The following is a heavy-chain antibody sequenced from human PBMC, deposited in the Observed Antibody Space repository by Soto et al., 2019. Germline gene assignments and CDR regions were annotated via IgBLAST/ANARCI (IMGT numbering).Heavy chain of an antibody. Sequence: GGSLRLSCAASGFTFSSYGMHWVRQAPGKGLEWVAVIWYDGSNKYYADSVKGRFTISRDNSKNTLYLQMNSLRAEDTAVYYCARDDIVGAKRDYYYYGMDVWGQGTTVTVSS. CDR3: ARDDIVGAKRDYYYYGMDV. J-gene: IGHJ6*02. CDR1: GFTFSSYG. D-gene: IGHD1-26*01. CDR2: IWYDGSNK. V-gene: IGHV3-33*01.